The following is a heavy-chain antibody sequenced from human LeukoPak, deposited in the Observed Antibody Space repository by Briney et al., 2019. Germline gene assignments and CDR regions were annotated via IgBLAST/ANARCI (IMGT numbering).Heavy chain of an antibody. J-gene: IGHJ4*02. CDR1: GFTFSNYA. CDR2: INKDGSEI. V-gene: IGHV3-7*01. CDR3: ARDKVTY. Sequence: GGSLRLSCAASGFTFSNYAMGWVRQAPGKGLEWVAHINKDGSEIYYVDSVKGRFTISRDNAKSSLSLQMNSLRVEDTAVYYCARDKVTYWGQGILVTVSS.